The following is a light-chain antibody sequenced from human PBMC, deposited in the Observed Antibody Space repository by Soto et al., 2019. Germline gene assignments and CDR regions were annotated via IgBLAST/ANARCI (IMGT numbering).Light chain of an antibody. CDR3: QPSYSTTWT. CDR1: QGISTY. Sequence: DIQMTQSPSSLSESAGDRVTITCRASQGISTYLNWYQQKPGKAPKLLIYAAYSLQSGVTSRFSGSGSETDFTLTISSLQPEDFATYSCQPSYSTTWTVGQVTKVEIK. V-gene: IGKV1-39*01. J-gene: IGKJ1*01. CDR2: AAY.